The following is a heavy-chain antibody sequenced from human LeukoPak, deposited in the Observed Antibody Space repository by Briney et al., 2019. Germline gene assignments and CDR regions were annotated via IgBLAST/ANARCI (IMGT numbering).Heavy chain of an antibody. V-gene: IGHV3-30-3*01. CDR2: ISYDGSNK. D-gene: IGHD3-10*01. J-gene: IGHJ4*02. CDR1: GFTFSSYA. CDR3: AKVTYGLFDY. Sequence: GGSLRLSCAASGFTFSSYAMHWVRQAPGKGLEWVAVISYDGSNKYYADSVKGRFTISRDNSKNTLYLQMNSLRGEDTAVYYCAKVTYGLFDYWGQGTLVTVSS.